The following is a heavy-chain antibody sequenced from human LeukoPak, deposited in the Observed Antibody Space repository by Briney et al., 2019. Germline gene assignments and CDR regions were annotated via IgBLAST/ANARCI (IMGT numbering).Heavy chain of an antibody. V-gene: IGHV4-4*02. CDR2: IYYSGST. CDR3: ARVIPSAAAGINWFDP. CDR1: GGSISSSNW. J-gene: IGHJ5*02. D-gene: IGHD6-13*01. Sequence: SGTLSLTCAVSGGSISSSNWWSWVRQPPGKGLEWIGSIYYSGSTYYNPSLKSRVTISVDTSKNQFSLKLSSVTAADTAVYYCARVIPSAAAGINWFDPWGQGTLVTVSS.